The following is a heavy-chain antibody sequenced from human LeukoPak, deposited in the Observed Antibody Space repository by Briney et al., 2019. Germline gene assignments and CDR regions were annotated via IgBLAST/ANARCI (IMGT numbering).Heavy chain of an antibody. V-gene: IGHV3-21*01. CDR3: ARDGGYCSSTSCSYSFDY. CDR2: ISSSSSYI. Sequence: GGSLRLSCGASVFTFSSYSMNCVRQAPGKGLEWVSAISSSSSYIYYADSVEGRFTISRDNAKNSLYLQMNSLRAEDTAVYYCARDGGYCSSTSCSYSFDYWGQGTLVTVSS. D-gene: IGHD2-2*01. J-gene: IGHJ4*02. CDR1: VFTFSSYS.